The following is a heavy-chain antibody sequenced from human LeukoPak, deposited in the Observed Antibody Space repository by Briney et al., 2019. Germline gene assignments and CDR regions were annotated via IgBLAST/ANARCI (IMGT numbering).Heavy chain of an antibody. CDR1: GFTFNDYA. J-gene: IGHJ6*02. Sequence: GGSLRLSCAASGFTFNDYAMHWVRQVPGKGLEWVSGISWNSGSICYADSVKGRFTISRDNAKNSLYLQMNSLRGEDTALYYCVKDNRYYYGMDVWGQGTTVTVSS. CDR3: VKDNRYYYGMDV. CDR2: ISWNSGSI. V-gene: IGHV3-9*01.